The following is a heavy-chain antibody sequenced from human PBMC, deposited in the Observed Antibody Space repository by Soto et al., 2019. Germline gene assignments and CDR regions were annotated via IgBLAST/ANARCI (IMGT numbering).Heavy chain of an antibody. CDR1: GYSFTSYW. Sequence: PGESLKISCKGSGYSFTSYWIGWVRQMPGKGLEWMGIIYPGDSDTRYSPSFQGQVTISADKSISTAYLQWSSLKASDTAMYYCARHGTIGYSYGKLGLGWYYYGMDVWGQGTTVTVSS. CDR2: IYPGDSDT. J-gene: IGHJ6*02. CDR3: ARHGTIGYSYGKLGLGWYYYGMDV. D-gene: IGHD5-18*01. V-gene: IGHV5-51*01.